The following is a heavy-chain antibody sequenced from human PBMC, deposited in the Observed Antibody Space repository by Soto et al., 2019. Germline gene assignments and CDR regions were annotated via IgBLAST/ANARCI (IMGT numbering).Heavy chain of an antibody. V-gene: IGHV4-4*02. Sequence: QVQLQESGPGLVKPSGTLSLTCAVSGGSISSSNWWSWVRQPPGKGLEWIGEIYHSGSTNYKPSLKRRVTISVDKSKNQFSLKLSSVTAADTAVYYCARKKIEAAGYYNGMDVWGQGTTVTVSS. D-gene: IGHD6-13*01. CDR1: GGSISSSNW. CDR3: ARKKIEAAGYYNGMDV. J-gene: IGHJ6*02. CDR2: IYHSGST.